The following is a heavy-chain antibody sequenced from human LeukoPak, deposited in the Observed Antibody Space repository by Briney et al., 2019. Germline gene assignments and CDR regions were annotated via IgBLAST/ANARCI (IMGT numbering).Heavy chain of an antibody. D-gene: IGHD3-22*01. CDR3: VRDSSGSPDGY. CDR1: GFTVSRNY. Sequence: GGSLRLPCAASGSASGFTVSRNYMSCVRQAPGKGLEWVGLIRNKPTDYTTEYAASVKGRFTISRDDSQNSLYLQMNSLKTEDTAVYYCVRDSSGSPDGYWGQGTLVTVSS. V-gene: IGHV3-72*01. J-gene: IGHJ4*02. CDR2: IRNKPTDYTT.